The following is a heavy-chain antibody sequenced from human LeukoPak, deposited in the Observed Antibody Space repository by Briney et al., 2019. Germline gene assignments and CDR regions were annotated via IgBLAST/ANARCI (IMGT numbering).Heavy chain of an antibody. V-gene: IGHV1-2*02. CDR2: INPNSGGT. CDR3: ARDRTTVTTGYYGMDV. J-gene: IGHJ6*02. CDR1: GYTFTGYY. Sequence: ASVKVSCKASGYTFTGYYMHWVRQAPGRGLEWMGWINPNSGGTYSAQKFQGRVTLTRDTSIITAYMELTRLRSDDTAMYYCARDRTTVTTGYYGMDVWGQGTTLTVSS. D-gene: IGHD4-17*01.